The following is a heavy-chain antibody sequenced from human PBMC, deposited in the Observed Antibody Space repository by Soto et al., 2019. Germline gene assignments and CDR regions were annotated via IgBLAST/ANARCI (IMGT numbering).Heavy chain of an antibody. V-gene: IGHV3-72*01. D-gene: IGHD3-16*01. Sequence: EVQLVESGGGLVQPGGSLRLSCAASGFTFSDHYMDWVRQAPGKGLEWVGRIKNKANSYTTQYAASVKGRITISRDDSKNSLDLQMNSLKTEDTAVYYCARVSLGVTTRLVDYWGQGTLVTVSS. CDR2: IKNKANSYTT. CDR3: ARVSLGVTTRLVDY. CDR1: GFTFSDHY. J-gene: IGHJ4*02.